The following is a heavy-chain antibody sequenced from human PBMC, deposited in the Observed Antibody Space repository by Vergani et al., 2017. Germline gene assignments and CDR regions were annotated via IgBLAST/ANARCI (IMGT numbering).Heavy chain of an antibody. CDR1: GFTFSSAW. D-gene: IGHD2-2*02. Sequence: EVQPVESGGGLVKPGGSLRLSCTTSGFTFSSAWMSWVRQAPGKGLEWVAHISPDGSATSYVDSVKGRFTISRDNTKNTLYLQVRSLRLEDTGVYHCVRDRGLCAGGRCYTEAWDYWGQGTPVTVSS. V-gene: IGHV3-7*01. CDR3: VRDRGLCAGGRCYTEAWDY. CDR2: ISPDGSAT. J-gene: IGHJ4*02.